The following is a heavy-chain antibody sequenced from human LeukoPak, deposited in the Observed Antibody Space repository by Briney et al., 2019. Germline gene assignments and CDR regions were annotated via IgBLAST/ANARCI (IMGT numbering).Heavy chain of an antibody. CDR1: GFTFSSYA. CDR3: AKDASWGFTMIVVVITDAFDI. J-gene: IGHJ3*02. CDR2: ISGSGGST. D-gene: IGHD3-22*01. V-gene: IGHV3-23*01. Sequence: GGSLRLSCAASGFTFSSYAMSWVRQAPGKGLEWVSAISGSGGSTYYADSVKGRFTISRDNSKNTLYLQMNSLRAEDTAVYYCAKDASWGFTMIVVVITDAFDIWGQGTMVTVSS.